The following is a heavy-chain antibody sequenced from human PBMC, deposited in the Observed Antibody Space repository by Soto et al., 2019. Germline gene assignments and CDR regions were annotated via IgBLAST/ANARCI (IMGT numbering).Heavy chain of an antibody. CDR2: INPNSGGT. Sequence: ASVKVSCKASGYTFTGYYMHWVRQAPGQGLEWMGWINPNSGGTNYAQKFQGCVTMTRDTSISTACMELSRLRSDDTAVYYCARAISSRTAFDYWGQGTPVTSPQ. D-gene: IGHD3-3*02. CDR3: ARAISSRTAFDY. CDR1: GYTFTGYY. J-gene: IGHJ4*02. V-gene: IGHV1-2*04.